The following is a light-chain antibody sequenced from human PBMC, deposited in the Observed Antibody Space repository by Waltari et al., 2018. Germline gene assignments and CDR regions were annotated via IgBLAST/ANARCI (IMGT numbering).Light chain of an antibody. CDR1: QAISIY. V-gene: IGKV1-39*01. CDR2: AAS. J-gene: IGKJ1*01. Sequence: DIQMTQSPSSLSASVGDRVIITCRASQAISIYLNWYQQKPGKAPNLLIYAASTLQRGIPSRFSGSGSGTHFTLTISSLQPEDFATYYCQQYDAYSRTFGQGTKVEVK. CDR3: QQYDAYSRT.